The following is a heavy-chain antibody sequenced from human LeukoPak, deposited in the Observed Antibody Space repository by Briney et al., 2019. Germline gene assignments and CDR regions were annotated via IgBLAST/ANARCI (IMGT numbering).Heavy chain of an antibody. V-gene: IGHV3-23*01. J-gene: IGHJ4*02. Sequence: GGSLRLSCAASGFTFSSYAMSWVRQAPGKGLEWVSAISGSGGSTYYADSVKGRFTISRGNSKNTLYLQMNSLRAEDTAVYYCAMGSYSSGWHLDYWGQGTLVTVSS. D-gene: IGHD6-19*01. CDR3: AMGSYSSGWHLDY. CDR1: GFTFSSYA. CDR2: ISGSGGST.